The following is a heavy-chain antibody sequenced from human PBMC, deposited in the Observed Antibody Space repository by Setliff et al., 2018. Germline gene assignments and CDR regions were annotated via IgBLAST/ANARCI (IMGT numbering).Heavy chain of an antibody. Sequence: ASVKVSCKASGYTFTSYGITWVRQAPGQGLEWLGWISTYNVNTTYAQKLQDRVTMTTDTSTSTAYMELRSLRSDDTAVYYCARDLDYQYYYDSSGRDAFDIWGQGTMVTVSS. D-gene: IGHD3-22*01. V-gene: IGHV1-18*01. CDR3: ARDLDYQYYYDSSGRDAFDI. J-gene: IGHJ3*02. CDR1: GYTFTSYG. CDR2: ISTYNVNT.